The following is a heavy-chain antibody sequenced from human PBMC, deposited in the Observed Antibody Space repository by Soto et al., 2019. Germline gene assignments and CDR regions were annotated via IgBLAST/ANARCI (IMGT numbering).Heavy chain of an antibody. CDR1: GGTFSNSV. J-gene: IGHJ4*02. Sequence: ASVQVSCKASGGTFSNSVISWVRQAPGQGLEWMGGSIPIFGTANYAQKFQGRVTIIADESTSTAYMEVTSLRSEDTAVYYCARAPILVGATPYKIFFNSWGQGTLVPFSS. CDR2: SIPIFGTA. CDR3: ARAPILVGATPYKIFFNS. D-gene: IGHD1-26*01. V-gene: IGHV1-69*01.